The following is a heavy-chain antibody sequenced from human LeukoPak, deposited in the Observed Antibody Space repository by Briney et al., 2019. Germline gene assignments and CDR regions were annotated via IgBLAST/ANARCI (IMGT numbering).Heavy chain of an antibody. J-gene: IGHJ6*03. V-gene: IGHV3-23*01. D-gene: IGHD6-13*01. CDR1: GFPFSSYA. CDR3: AKLYSTYQNYYYYYYMDV. CDR2: ITGSGGST. Sequence: PGGSLRLSCVASGFPFSSYAMSWVRQAPGKGLEWVSAITGSGGSTYYADSVKGQFTISRDNSKNTLYLQMNSLRADDTAVYYCAKLYSTYQNYYYYYYMDVWGKGTTVTVSS.